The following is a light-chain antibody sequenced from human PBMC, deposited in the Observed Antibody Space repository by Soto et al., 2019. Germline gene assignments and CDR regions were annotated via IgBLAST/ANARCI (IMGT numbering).Light chain of an antibody. Sequence: EILMTQSPAYLSVSPGENATLSCRASQSVSTNLVWYQQKLGQSPRLLIYDASTRTTGIPARFGGMGSGTQFTLTITSLQSEESAVYYWKQYHKWPPLTFGGGTKVEI. CDR1: QSVSTN. CDR3: KQYHKWPPLT. J-gene: IGKJ4*01. CDR2: DAS. V-gene: IGKV3-15*01.